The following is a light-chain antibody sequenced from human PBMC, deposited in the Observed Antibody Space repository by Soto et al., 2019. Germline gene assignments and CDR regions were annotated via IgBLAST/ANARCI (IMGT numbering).Light chain of an antibody. CDR1: QSVSSTN. CDR2: GAS. J-gene: IGKJ2*01. CDR3: QQYGSSRT. V-gene: IGKV3-20*01. Sequence: EIVLTQSPGTLSLSPGERATLSCRASQSVSSTNLAWYQQKPGQAPRLLIYGASSRATGIPDRFSGSASGTDFTLTINRLEPEDFAIYYCQQYGSSRTFGQWTKLEIK.